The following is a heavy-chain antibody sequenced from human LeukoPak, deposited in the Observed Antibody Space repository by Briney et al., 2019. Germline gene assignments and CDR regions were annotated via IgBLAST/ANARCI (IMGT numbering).Heavy chain of an antibody. CDR2: FSGTSGLT. CDR3: AKDETHYYDSSGYYQY. V-gene: IGHV3-23*01. CDR1: GFDFSSYG. D-gene: IGHD3-22*01. J-gene: IGHJ4*02. Sequence: GGSLRLSCVASGFDFSSYGLSWVRQSPGKGLEWVSTFSGTSGLTYYADSVKGRFTISKDNSKNTLYLQMNSLRAEDTAVYYCAKDETHYYDSSGYYQYWGQGTLVTVSS.